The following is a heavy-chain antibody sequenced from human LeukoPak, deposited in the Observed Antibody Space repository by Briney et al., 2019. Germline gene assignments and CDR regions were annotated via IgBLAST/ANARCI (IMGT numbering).Heavy chain of an antibody. D-gene: IGHD3-22*01. Sequence: GGSLRLSWAASGCTFSSYAMSWVSQAPGKGMEWVSGISGSGDNTYYADSMKGRFAISRDNSKNTLYVQVNSLGTEDTAAYYCAKGSYYDSSGSFYFDYWGQGTLVTVSS. V-gene: IGHV3-23*01. CDR1: GCTFSSYA. CDR2: ISGSGDNT. J-gene: IGHJ4*02. CDR3: AKGSYYDSSGSFYFDY.